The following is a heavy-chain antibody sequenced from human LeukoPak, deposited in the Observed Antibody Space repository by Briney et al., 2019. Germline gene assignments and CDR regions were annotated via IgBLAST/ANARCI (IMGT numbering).Heavy chain of an antibody. Sequence: SETLSLTCAVYGESVSGYYWNWIRQPPGKGLEWIGEINHSGSTNYNPSLKSRVTISVDTSKNQFSLKLRSVTAADTAVYYCARRVRSNCLDYWGRGTLVTVSS. V-gene: IGHV4-34*01. CDR3: ARRVRSNCLDY. CDR1: GESVSGYY. CDR2: INHSGST. J-gene: IGHJ4*02. D-gene: IGHD6-13*01.